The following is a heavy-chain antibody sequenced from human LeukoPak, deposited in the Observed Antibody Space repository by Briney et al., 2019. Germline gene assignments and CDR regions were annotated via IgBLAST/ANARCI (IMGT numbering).Heavy chain of an antibody. CDR2: ISAYNGHT. J-gene: IGHJ4*02. CDR3: ARGRNEILTGYYLLFDY. D-gene: IGHD3-9*01. V-gene: IGHV1-18*01. CDR1: GYIFSTYG. Sequence: ASVKVSCKASGYIFSTYGITWVRQAPGQGLEWMGWISAYNGHTSYAQKLQGRVTMTTDISTSTAYMELRSLRSDDTAVYYCARGRNEILTGYYLLFDYWGQGTLVTVSS.